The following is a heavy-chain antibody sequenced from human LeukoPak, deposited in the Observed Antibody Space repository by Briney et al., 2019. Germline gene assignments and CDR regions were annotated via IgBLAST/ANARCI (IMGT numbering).Heavy chain of an antibody. D-gene: IGHD1-1*01. V-gene: IGHV1-46*01. CDR1: GYTFTSYY. J-gene: IGHJ5*02. Sequence: ASVEVSCKASGYTFTSYYMHWVRQAPGQGLEWMGIINPSGGSTSYAQKFQGRVTMTRDTSTSTVYMELSSLRSEDTAVYYCARRVVTGGSYNWFDPGGQGTLVTVSS. CDR3: ARRVVTGGSYNWFDP. CDR2: INPSGGST.